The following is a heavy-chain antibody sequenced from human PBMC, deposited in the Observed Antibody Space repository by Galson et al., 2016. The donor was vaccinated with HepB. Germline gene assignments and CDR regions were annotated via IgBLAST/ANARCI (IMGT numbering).Heavy chain of an antibody. CDR3: AKGVHYDFWSGYTNWFDP. D-gene: IGHD3-3*01. V-gene: IGHV1-18*01. CDR2: ISGYTGDT. CDR1: GYAFASYG. Sequence: SVKVSCKASGYAFASYGISWVRQAPGEGLEWMGWISGYTGDTNYAQKFQGRVTLTTDTSRRTAYMELRSLKSDDTAVYYCAKGVHYDFWSGYTNWFDPWGQGTLVTVSS. J-gene: IGHJ5*02.